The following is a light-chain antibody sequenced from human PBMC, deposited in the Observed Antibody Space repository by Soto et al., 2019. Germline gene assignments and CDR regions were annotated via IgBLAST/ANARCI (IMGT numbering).Light chain of an antibody. CDR2: GAS. Sequence: EIVLTQSPGTLSSSPGERATLSCMASQSVSSSYLAWYQQKPGQAPRLLIYGASSRATGIPDRFSGSGSGTDFTLTISRLGPEDFAVYYCQQYGSSPRTFGQGTKVDIK. CDR1: QSVSSSY. J-gene: IGKJ1*01. V-gene: IGKV3-20*01. CDR3: QQYGSSPRT.